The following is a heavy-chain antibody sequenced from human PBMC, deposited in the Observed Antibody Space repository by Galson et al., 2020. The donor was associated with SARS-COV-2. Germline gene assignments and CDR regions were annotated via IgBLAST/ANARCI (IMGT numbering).Heavy chain of an antibody. D-gene: IGHD1-26*01. J-gene: IGHJ6*02. CDR1: GFTFNSYT. Sequence: GGSLRLSCEVSGFTFNSYTMTWVRQAPGKGPEWVSSISRNSEYIYYEDSLKGRFTISRDNAKNSLYLQINSLRAEDTAVYYCAREASWAMFGMDVWGQGTTVTVSS. CDR2: ISRNSEYI. V-gene: IGHV3-21*01. CDR3: AREASWAMFGMDV.